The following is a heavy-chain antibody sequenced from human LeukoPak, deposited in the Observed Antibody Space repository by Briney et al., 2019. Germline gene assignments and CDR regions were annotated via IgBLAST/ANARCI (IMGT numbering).Heavy chain of an antibody. V-gene: IGHV3-74*01. J-gene: IGHJ4*02. CDR3: AKELVSRSSLSFDY. CDR2: ISSDGSIT. Sequence: GGSLRLSCAASGFTFSTYWMHWVRQAPGKGLVWVSRISSDGSITGYADSVKGRFTISRDNAKNTLYLQMNSLRAEDTAVYYCAKELVSRSSLSFDYWGQGTRVTVSS. D-gene: IGHD2-2*01. CDR1: GFTFSTYW.